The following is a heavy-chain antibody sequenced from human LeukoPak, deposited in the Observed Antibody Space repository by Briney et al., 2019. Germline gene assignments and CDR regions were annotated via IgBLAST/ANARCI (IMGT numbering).Heavy chain of an antibody. V-gene: IGHV1-8*01. CDR3: ARGWASGSYRKSGFDY. D-gene: IGHD3-10*01. J-gene: IGHJ4*02. CDR1: GYTFTSYD. CDR2: MNPNSGNT. Sequence: ASVKVSCRASGYTFTSYDINWVRQATGQGLEWMGWMNPNSGNTGYAQKFQGRVTMTRNTSISTAYMELSSLRSEDTAVYYCARGWASGSYRKSGFDYWGQGTLVTVSS.